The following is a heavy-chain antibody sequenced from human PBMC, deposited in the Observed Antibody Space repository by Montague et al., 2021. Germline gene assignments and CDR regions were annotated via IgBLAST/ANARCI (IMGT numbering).Heavy chain of an antibody. D-gene: IGHD3-22*01. Sequence: SETLSLTCAVSGGSVSSPDWWSWVRQAPGKGLEWIGDIYHNGNTNFNPSLKSRVTISVDKSKNQFSLQLTSVTAADTAVYYCARVAAWGYYDTSGPNWFDPWGQGTLVTVSS. V-gene: IGHV4-4*02. J-gene: IGHJ5*02. CDR1: GGSVSSPDW. CDR2: IYHNGNT. CDR3: ARVAAWGYYDTSGPNWFDP.